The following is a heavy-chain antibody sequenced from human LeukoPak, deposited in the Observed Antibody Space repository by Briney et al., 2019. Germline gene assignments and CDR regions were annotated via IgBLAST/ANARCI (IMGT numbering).Heavy chain of an antibody. CDR1: GYIFTDYW. J-gene: IGHJ4*02. V-gene: IGHV5-51*01. Sequence: GDSLKISCKTSGYIFTDYWIGWVRQVPGKGLEWMGIIHPDDSDTRYSPSFQGQVTISADKSTSTAYLQWSSLKASDTAMYYCARGAPIFYYFESWGQGTLVSVSA. CDR2: IHPDDSDT. CDR3: ARGAPIFYYFES.